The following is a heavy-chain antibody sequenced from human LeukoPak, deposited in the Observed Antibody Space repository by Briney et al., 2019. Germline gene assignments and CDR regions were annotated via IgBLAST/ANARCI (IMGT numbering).Heavy chain of an antibody. CDR3: TTKYQEAPAAILFDY. V-gene: IGHV3-15*01. CDR1: GFTFRNAW. J-gene: IGHJ4*02. Sequence: GGSLRLSCAASGFTFRNAWMSWVRQAPGKGLEWVGQIKSKSDGGTTDYAAPVKGRFTISRDDSKNTLYLQMNSLKTEDTAVYYCTTKYQEAPAAILFDYWGQGTLVTVSS. CDR2: IKSKSDGGTT. D-gene: IGHD2-2*01.